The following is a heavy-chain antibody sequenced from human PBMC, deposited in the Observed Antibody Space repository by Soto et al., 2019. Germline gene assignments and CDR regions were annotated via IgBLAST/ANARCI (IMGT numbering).Heavy chain of an antibody. CDR2: MHYSGSA. D-gene: IGHD2-21*02. Sequence: QLQLQESGPGLVKPSETLSLTCTVSDGSISRSGYYWDWIRQPPGKGLAWIGSMHYSGSAYYNASLKSRLTVSVDTSKNQFSMKLSSVAAADTAVYYCTRRRDCGDFSVDWGQGTLVTVSP. V-gene: IGHV4-39*01. CDR1: DGSISRSGYY. CDR3: TRRRDCGDFSVD. J-gene: IGHJ4*02.